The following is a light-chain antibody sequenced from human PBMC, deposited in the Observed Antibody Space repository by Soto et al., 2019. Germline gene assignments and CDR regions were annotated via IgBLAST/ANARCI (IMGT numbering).Light chain of an antibody. CDR2: GAS. V-gene: IGKV1-12*01. Sequence: DVQMTQSPSSVSASVGDRVTITCRASQDISTWLAWYQQKPGKAPSLLIYGASNLQRGVPSRFSGRGSGTEFTITISSLQPEDFATYYCQQANSFPTFGRGTRLEIK. J-gene: IGKJ5*01. CDR3: QQANSFPT. CDR1: QDISTW.